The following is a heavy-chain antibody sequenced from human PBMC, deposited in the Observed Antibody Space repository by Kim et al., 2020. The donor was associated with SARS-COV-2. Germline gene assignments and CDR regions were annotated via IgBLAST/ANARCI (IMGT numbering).Heavy chain of an antibody. CDR3: ARGLGRYDILTGPTNWYFHL. CDR1: GGSFSGYY. V-gene: IGHV4-34*01. J-gene: IGHJ2*01. D-gene: IGHD3-9*01. CDR2: INHSGST. Sequence: SETLSLTCAVYGGSFSGYYWSWIRQPPGKGLEWIGEINHSGSTNYNPSLKSRVTISVDTSKNQFSLKLSSVTAADTAVYYCARGLGRYDILTGPTNWYFHLWGRGTLGAVS.